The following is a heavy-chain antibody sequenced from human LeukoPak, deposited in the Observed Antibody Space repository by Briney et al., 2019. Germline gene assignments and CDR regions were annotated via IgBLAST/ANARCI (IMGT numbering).Heavy chain of an antibody. Sequence: GASVNVSCKASGYTFTSYYMHWVRQATGQGLEWMGIINPSGGSTSYAQKFQGRVTMTRDTSTSTVYMELSSLRSEDTAVYYCARAGTNWFDPWGQGTLVTVSS. V-gene: IGHV1-46*01. CDR1: GYTFTSYY. CDR3: ARAGTNWFDP. D-gene: IGHD3-10*01. J-gene: IGHJ5*02. CDR2: INPSGGST.